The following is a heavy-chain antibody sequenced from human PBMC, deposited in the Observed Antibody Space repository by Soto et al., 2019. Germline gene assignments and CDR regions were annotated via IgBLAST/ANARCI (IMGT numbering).Heavy chain of an antibody. CDR2: INSDGRST. Sequence: EVQLVESGGNLIQPGGSLRLSCAASGFTFSSYWMHWVRQAPGKGLVWVSRINSDGRSTSYVDSVKGRFTMSRDNAKNTLYLQMNTLGVEDTAVYYCARRGQEGPGLAHWGQGTLVTVSS. J-gene: IGHJ5*02. CDR1: GFTFSSYW. V-gene: IGHV3-74*01. CDR3: ARRGQEGPGLAH.